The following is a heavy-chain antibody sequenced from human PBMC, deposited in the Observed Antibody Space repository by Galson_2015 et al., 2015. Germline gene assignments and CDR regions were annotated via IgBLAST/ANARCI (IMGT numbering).Heavy chain of an antibody. J-gene: IGHJ4*02. V-gene: IGHV3-7*01. CDR1: GFTFSSYW. CDR2: IEEDGSEK. D-gene: IGHD1-26*01. Sequence: SLRLSCAASGFTFSSYWMSWVRQAPGKGLEWVANIEEDGSEKYYVDSVRGRFTISRDNAKNSLYLQMNSLRAEDTAVYYCARVGASEDFFDYWGQGTLVTVSS. CDR3: ARVGASEDFFDY.